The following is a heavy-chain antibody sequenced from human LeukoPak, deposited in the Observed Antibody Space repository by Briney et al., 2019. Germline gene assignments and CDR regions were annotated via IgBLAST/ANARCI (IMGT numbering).Heavy chain of an antibody. CDR3: TREGSTDAFDI. CDR1: AYNFANYH. J-gene: IGHJ3*02. V-gene: IGHV1-2*02. CDR2: INPNTGGT. Sequence: SVTVSCKASAYNFANYHIHWVRQAPGQGHEWMGYINPNTGGTKYAQNFQGRATMTRDTSITTAYMELSWLRSDDSALYYCTREGSTDAFDIWGQGTMVTVSS.